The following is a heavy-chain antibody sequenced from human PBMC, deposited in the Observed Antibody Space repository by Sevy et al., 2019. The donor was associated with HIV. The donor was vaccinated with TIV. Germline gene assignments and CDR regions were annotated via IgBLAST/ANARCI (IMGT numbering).Heavy chain of an antibody. J-gene: IGHJ4*02. D-gene: IGHD2-15*01. Sequence: SETLSLTCTVSGGSISGYYWSWIRQPPGKGLEWIGYISYSGSTNYNPSLKSRVTISVDTSKNEFSLKLSSVSAADTAVYYCARSRVIAGTFDYWGQGTLVTVSS. CDR2: ISYSGST. CDR3: ARSRVIAGTFDY. V-gene: IGHV4-59*01. CDR1: GGSISGYY.